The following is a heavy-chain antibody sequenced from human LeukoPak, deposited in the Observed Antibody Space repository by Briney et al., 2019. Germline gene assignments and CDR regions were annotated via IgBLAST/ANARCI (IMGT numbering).Heavy chain of an antibody. D-gene: IGHD5-12*01. Sequence: GGSLRLSCVASGFSFSLYSMKWVRQAPGKGLEWVSYISDTSAMYYADSVGGRFTISRDNAKNSLFLQMNSLRVEDTGVYYCARDGGYSGYDADCWGQGTLVTVSS. CDR2: ISDTSAM. CDR3: ARDGGYSGYDADC. J-gene: IGHJ4*02. V-gene: IGHV3-48*01. CDR1: GFSFSLYS.